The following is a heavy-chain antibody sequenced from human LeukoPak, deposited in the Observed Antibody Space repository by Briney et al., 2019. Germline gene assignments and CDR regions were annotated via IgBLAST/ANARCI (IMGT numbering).Heavy chain of an antibody. V-gene: IGHV4-39*01. CDR2: IYYSGST. CDR1: GGSISSSSYY. D-gene: IGHD5-18*01. CDR3: ARQDTAMVIRGFDY. Sequence: SETPSLTCTVSGGSISSSSYYWGWIRQPPGKGLEWIGSIYYSGSTYYNPSLKSRVTISVDTSKNQFSLKLSSVTAADTAVYYCARQDTAMVIRGFDYWGQGTLVTVSS. J-gene: IGHJ4*02.